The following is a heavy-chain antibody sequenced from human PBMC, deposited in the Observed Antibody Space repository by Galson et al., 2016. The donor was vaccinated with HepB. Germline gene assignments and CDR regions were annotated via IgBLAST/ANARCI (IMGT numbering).Heavy chain of an antibody. V-gene: IGHV3-23*01. CDR2: ISGSGGNS. CDR1: GFTFSSYA. D-gene: IGHD3-22*01. J-gene: IGHJ2*01. CDR3: AEDYYDSSGYRSYWYFDL. Sequence: SLRLSCAASGFTFSSYAMSWVRQAPGKGLEWVSAISGSGGNSYYADSVKGRFTISRDNSKNTLNVQMHSLRAEDTAVYYCAEDYYDSSGYRSYWYFDLWGRGTLVTVSS.